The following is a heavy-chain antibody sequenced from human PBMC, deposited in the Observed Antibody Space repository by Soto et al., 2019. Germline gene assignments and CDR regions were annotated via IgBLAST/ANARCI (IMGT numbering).Heavy chain of an antibody. V-gene: IGHV4-59*08. CDR1: GGSLSSYY. CDR3: AGRWGRTFDY. D-gene: IGHD7-27*01. Sequence: QVQLQESGPGPVKPSETLSLTCTVSGGSLSSYYWSWIRQPPGKELEWIGYIYYSGSTNYNPSLKSRVTISVDTSKNQFSLKLSSVTAADTAVYYCAGRWGRTFDYWGQGTLVTVSS. CDR2: IYYSGST. J-gene: IGHJ4*02.